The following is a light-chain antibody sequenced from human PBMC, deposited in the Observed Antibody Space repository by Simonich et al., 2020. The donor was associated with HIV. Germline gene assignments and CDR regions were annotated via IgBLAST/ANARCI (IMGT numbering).Light chain of an antibody. CDR1: KSINSY. V-gene: IGKV3-11*01. CDR2: DAS. Sequence: TVLTQSPASLVLSPRERATLSGMASKSINSYLAWSQQKAVQAPRLLIYDASNRATGIPARLSGSGSGTDFTLTISSLEPEDFAVYYCQQRSNWPPWTFGQGTKVEIK. CDR3: QQRSNWPPWT. J-gene: IGKJ1*01.